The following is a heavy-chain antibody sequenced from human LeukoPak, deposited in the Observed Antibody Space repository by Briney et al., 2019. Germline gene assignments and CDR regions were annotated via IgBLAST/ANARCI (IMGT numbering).Heavy chain of an antibody. Sequence: PSETLSLTCTVSGGSISSYYWSWIRQPAGKGLEWIGRIYTSGSTNYNPSLKSRVTMSVDTSKNQFSLKLSSVTAADTAVYYCARDRRLVDSYGYIGGFDPWGQGTLVTVSS. V-gene: IGHV4-4*07. CDR3: ARDRRLVDSYGYIGGFDP. CDR1: GGSISSYY. D-gene: IGHD5-18*01. CDR2: IYTSGST. J-gene: IGHJ5*02.